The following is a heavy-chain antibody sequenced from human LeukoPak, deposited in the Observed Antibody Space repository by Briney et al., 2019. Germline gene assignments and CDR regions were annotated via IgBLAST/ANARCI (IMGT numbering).Heavy chain of an antibody. Sequence: SQTLSLTCTVSGGSISSGGYYWSWIRQPPGKGLEWIGYIYHSGSTYYNPSLKSRVTISVDRSKNQFSLKLSSVTAADTAVYYCAVAARALLFDYWGQGTLVTVSS. CDR2: IYHSGST. V-gene: IGHV4-30-2*01. D-gene: IGHD6-6*01. CDR1: GGSISSGGYY. J-gene: IGHJ4*02. CDR3: AVAARALLFDY.